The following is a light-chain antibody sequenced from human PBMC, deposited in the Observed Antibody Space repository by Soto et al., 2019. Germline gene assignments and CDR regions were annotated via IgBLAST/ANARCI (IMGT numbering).Light chain of an antibody. CDR1: SSNFRSEY. J-gene: IGLJ2*01. CDR2: END. V-gene: IGLV1-51*02. Sequence: QSVLTQPPSVSAAPGQKVTISCSGSSSNFRSEYVSWYQLVPGTAPKLLIYENDQRPSGIPERFSGSKSGASATLGITGLQAGAEGDYYCVTWDSSLSAGAIFGGGTQLTVL. CDR3: VTWDSSLSAGAI.